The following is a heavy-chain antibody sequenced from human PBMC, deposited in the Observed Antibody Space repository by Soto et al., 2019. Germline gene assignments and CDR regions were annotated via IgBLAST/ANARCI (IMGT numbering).Heavy chain of an antibody. CDR1: GYSFTGYY. V-gene: IGHV1-2*02. CDR3: ARLYSPGGRYGMDV. J-gene: IGHJ6*02. D-gene: IGHD5-18*01. CDR2: SNPYSGGT. Sequence: GGPVKVSCKASGYSFTGYYLHWVRQAPGQGLEWLGWSNPYSGGTNYAQKFQGRVTMTRDTSISTAYMELSRLRSDDTAVYYCARLYSPGGRYGMDVWGQGTTVTVSS.